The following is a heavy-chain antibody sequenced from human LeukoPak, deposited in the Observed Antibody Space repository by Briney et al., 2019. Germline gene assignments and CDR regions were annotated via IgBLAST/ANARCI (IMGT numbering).Heavy chain of an antibody. CDR1: GGTFSSYA. CDR3: ARGLRGDFWSGYSDY. Sequence: SVKVSCKASGGTFSSYAISWVRQAPGQGLEWMGGIIPIFGTANYAQKFQGRVTITTDESTSTAYMERSSLRSEDTAVYYCARGLRGDFWSGYSDYWGQGTLVTVSS. CDR2: IIPIFGTA. D-gene: IGHD3-3*01. J-gene: IGHJ4*02. V-gene: IGHV1-69*05.